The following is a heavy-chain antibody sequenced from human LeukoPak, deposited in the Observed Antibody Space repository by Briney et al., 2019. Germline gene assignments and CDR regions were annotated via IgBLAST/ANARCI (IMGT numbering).Heavy chain of an antibody. CDR2: IYYSGST. CDR1: GGTISSYY. CDR3: ARVGIAQRKGWFDP. V-gene: IGHV4-59*01. D-gene: IGHD6-13*01. J-gene: IGHJ5*02. Sequence: SETLSLTCTVSGGTISSYYWSWIRQPPGKGLEWIGYIYYSGSTNYNPSLKSRVTISVDTSKNQFSLKLSSVTAADTAVYYCARVGIAQRKGWFDPWGQGTLVTVSS.